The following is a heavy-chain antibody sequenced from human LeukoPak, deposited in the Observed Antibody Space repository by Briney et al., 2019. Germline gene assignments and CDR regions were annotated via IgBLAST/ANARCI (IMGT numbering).Heavy chain of an antibody. CDR2: IYTGNSTT. J-gene: IGHJ4*02. Sequence: GGSLRLSCAASGFTVSSNHMSWVRQAPGKGLEWVSVIYTGNSTTYYADSVKGRFTISRDNSKNTLYLQMNNLRAEDTAVYYCARATGLDFDSWGQGTLVTVSS. CDR1: GFTVSSNH. V-gene: IGHV3-53*01. D-gene: IGHD3/OR15-3a*01. CDR3: ARATGLDFDS.